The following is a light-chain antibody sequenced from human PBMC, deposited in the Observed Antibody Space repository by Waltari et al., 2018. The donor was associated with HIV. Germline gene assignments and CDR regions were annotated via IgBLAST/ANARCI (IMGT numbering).Light chain of an antibody. Sequence: QSVLTQPPSASGTPGQRFTISCSGNSSNFGCHHESWYHQLPVTAPNLLIHRNNQRPSGVPDRFSGSRSGTSASLAISGLRSEDEAVYYCAASDSSLSDVVFGGGTKLTVL. CDR2: RNN. J-gene: IGLJ2*01. CDR1: SSNFGCHH. V-gene: IGLV1-47*01. CDR3: AASDSSLSDVV.